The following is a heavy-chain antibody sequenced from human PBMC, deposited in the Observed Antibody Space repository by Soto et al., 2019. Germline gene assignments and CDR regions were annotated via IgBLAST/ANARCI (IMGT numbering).Heavy chain of an antibody. CDR1: GCSLNDQV. Sequence: PXESLKISCKGSGCSLNDQVVGWVRHTPDKGLEWIGFVFLGDSDARYSPAFQGQVTMSADRSSTYLQWSSLKASDTGIYYCARRRGRCSDGVCYSWWFEPWGQGTRVTVSS. CDR2: VFLGDSDA. V-gene: IGHV5-51*01. D-gene: IGHD2-8*01. CDR3: ARRRGRCSDGVCYSWWFEP. J-gene: IGHJ5*02.